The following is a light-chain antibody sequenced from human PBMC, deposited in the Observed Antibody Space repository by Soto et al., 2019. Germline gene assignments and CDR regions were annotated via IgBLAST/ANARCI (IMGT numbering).Light chain of an antibody. CDR3: AAWDDSLNGVV. CDR2: SDN. V-gene: IGLV1-44*01. CDR1: RSNIGSNT. J-gene: IGLJ2*01. Sequence: QSVLTQPPSASGTPGQRVPICCSGSRSNIGSNTVHWYQQLPGTAPKLLIYSDNQRPSGVPDRFSGSKSGTSASLAISGLQSEDEADYYCAAWDDSLNGVVFGGGTKLTVL.